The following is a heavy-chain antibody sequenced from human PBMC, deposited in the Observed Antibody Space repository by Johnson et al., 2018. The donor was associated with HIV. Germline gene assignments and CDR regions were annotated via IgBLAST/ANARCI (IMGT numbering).Heavy chain of an antibody. V-gene: IGHV3-33*01. D-gene: IGHD5/OR15-5a*01. CDR2: IWYDGSTR. J-gene: IGHJ3*02. Sequence: QVQLVESGGGVVQPGRSLRLSCAASGFTFSSYGMHWVRQAPGRGLEWVALIWYDGSTRKYADSVKGRFTISRDNSKNTLYLQMNSLRAEDTAVYYCAIQVQTPVDDKKAFDSWGQGTMVIVSS. CDR3: AIQVQTPVDDKKAFDS. CDR1: GFTFSSYG.